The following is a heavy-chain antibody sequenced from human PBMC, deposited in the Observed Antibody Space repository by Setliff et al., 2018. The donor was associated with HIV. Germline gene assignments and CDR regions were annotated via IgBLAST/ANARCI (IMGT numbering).Heavy chain of an antibody. Sequence: ASVKVSCKVSGYTFTTYSMHWVRQAPGQRLEWMGWISAYNGNTNYAQKLQGRVTMTTDTSTSTVYMDLRSLRSDDTAMYYCARGVLYGLSEYWGTGSLVTVSS. D-gene: IGHD3-10*01. J-gene: IGHJ4*02. CDR3: ARGVLYGLSEY. CDR2: ISAYNGNT. V-gene: IGHV1-18*01. CDR1: GYTFTTYS.